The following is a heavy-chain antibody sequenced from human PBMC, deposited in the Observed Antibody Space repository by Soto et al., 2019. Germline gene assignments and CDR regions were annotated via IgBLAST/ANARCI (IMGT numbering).Heavy chain of an antibody. CDR1: RVSISDYY. J-gene: IGHJ5*02. Sequence: QVQLQESGPGLVKPSETLSLTCTVSRVSISDYYWTWVRQPPGKGLEWIGNVYYTGYTYYNPSLMNRVTISVDTSKKQYSLKLNSVTAADTAVYYCATQRLCTGGHCWNWFDPWGQGTLVAVSS. V-gene: IGHV4-59*08. CDR3: ATQRLCTGGHCWNWFDP. CDR2: VYYTGYT. D-gene: IGHD2-8*02.